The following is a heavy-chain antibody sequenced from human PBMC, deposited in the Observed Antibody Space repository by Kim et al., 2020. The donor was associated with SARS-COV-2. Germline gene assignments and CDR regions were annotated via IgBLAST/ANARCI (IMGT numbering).Heavy chain of an antibody. CDR3: AKWSGNRSGGYFSDY. Sequence: GGSLRLSCVASGYNFRNNGMHWVRQAPGKGLEWVAVISDDAGINKYYTDSVKGRFTISRDNSKNTLSLQMNSLRAEDTAVYYCAKWSGNRSGGYFSDYWGQGTLVTVSS. J-gene: IGHJ4*02. CDR2: ISDDAGINK. D-gene: IGHD2-15*01. CDR1: GYNFRNNG. V-gene: IGHV3-33*06.